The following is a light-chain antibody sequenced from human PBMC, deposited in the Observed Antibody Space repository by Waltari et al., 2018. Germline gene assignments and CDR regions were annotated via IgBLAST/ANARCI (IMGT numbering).Light chain of an antibody. CDR2: DVR. CDR3: ASYTSSTTGV. V-gene: IGLV2-14*03. CDR1: SSGIGGYNF. J-gene: IGLJ2*01. Sequence: SALTQPASVSGSPGQSITISCTGTSSGIGGYNFVSWYQQHPGKAPKLIIYDVRIRPSGVSNRFSGSKAGNTASLTIAGLQAEDEADYYCASYTSSTTGVFGGGTKLTVL.